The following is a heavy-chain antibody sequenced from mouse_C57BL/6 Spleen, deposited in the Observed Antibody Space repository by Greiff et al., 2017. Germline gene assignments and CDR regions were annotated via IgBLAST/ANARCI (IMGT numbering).Heavy chain of an antibody. D-gene: IGHD1-1*01. Sequence: QVQLQQSGAELAKPGASVKLSCKASGYTFTSYWMHWVKQRPGQGLEWIGYINPSSGYTKYNQKFKDKATLTADKSSSTADMQLSSLTYEDSAVYYCAREVTTVVNYLDYWGQGTTLTVSS. CDR3: AREVTTVVNYLDY. CDR2: INPSSGYT. V-gene: IGHV1-7*01. J-gene: IGHJ2*01. CDR1: GYTFTSYW.